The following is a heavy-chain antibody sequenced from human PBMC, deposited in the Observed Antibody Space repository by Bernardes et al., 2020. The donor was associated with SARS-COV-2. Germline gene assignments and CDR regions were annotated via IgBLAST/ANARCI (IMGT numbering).Heavy chain of an antibody. CDR2: IAGYGTRV. CDR1: GIPFKTLW. J-gene: IGHJ4*02. V-gene: IGHV3-74*03. CDR3: AGTSVTCCDY. Sequence: GGSLRLSCVASGIPFKTLWMHWLRQAPSGGLVWADSIAGYGTRVTYADSVKGRFTISRDNAKNTLYLQMNSLRAEDTAVYYCAGTSVTCCDYWGQGSLVTVSS.